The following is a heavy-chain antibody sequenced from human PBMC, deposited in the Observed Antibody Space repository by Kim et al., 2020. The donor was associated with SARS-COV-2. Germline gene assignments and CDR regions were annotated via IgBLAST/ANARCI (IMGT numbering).Heavy chain of an antibody. J-gene: IGHJ4*02. D-gene: IGHD3-10*01. CDR1: GGSISRSNDY. V-gene: IGHV4-39*01. CDR3: ATRPVYYPASGNYNSDC. Sequence: SETLSLTCTVSGGSISRSNDYWGWIRQPPGKGLEWVGSIFHSGNTKYNPSLKSRVTISVDTSKNQFSLRLSSVTAADTAVYYCATRPVYYPASGNYNSDCWGPGTQVTVSS. CDR2: IFHSGNT.